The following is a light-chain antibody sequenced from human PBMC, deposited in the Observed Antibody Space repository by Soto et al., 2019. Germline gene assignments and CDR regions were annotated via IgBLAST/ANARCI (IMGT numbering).Light chain of an antibody. J-gene: IGLJ2*01. CDR1: SSNIGAGYD. CDR3: QSYDSSLSGVV. Sequence: QSVLTQPPSVSGAPGQRVTISCTGSSSNIGAGYDVHWYQQLPGTAPKLLIYGNSNRPSGVPDRFSGSESGTSASLAITELQAEDEADYYCQSYDSSLSGVVFGGGTKVTVL. CDR2: GNS. V-gene: IGLV1-40*01.